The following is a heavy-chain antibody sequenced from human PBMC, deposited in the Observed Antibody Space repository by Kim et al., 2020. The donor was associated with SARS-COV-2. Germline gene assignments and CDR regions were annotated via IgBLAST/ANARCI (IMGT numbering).Heavy chain of an antibody. V-gene: IGHV4-31*11. D-gene: IGHD3-9*01. CDR2: VYHSGSA. CDR1: GGSISSGGYY. J-gene: IGHJ4*02. CDR3: ARAYDKLTGYYLLDY. Sequence: SETLSLTCAVSGGSISSGGYYWSWIRQQPGKGLEWIGYVYHSGSAYYSPSLESRLTLSVDTSLNQFSLKLRSVTAADTAVYYCARAYDKLTGYYLLDYWGQGILVTVSS.